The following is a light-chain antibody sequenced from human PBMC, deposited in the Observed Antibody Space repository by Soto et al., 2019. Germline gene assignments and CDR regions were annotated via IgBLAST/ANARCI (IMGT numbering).Light chain of an antibody. Sequence: QSVLTQPPSASGSPGQSVTISCTGTSSDVGAYNYVSWYQQYPGKAPKLMIYEVSKRRSGVPDRFSGSKSGKTASLTVSGLQPEDEADYYCTSYAGSNIWVFGGGTKLTVL. J-gene: IGLJ3*02. CDR3: TSYAGSNIWV. CDR1: SSDVGAYNY. CDR2: EVS. V-gene: IGLV2-8*01.